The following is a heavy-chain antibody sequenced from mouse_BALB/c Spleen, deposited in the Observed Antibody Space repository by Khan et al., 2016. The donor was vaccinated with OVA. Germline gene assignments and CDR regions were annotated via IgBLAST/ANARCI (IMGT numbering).Heavy chain of an antibody. D-gene: IGHD4-1*01. Sequence: EVELVESGGDLVKPGGSLKLSCAASGFTFSSYSMSWVRQTPDKRLEWVASISSGGDYTYYPDIVKGRFTTSRDKARKTLYQEMSSLKSEDTAMYYCASHLTGSLAYWGQGTLVTVSA. CDR2: ISSGGDYT. J-gene: IGHJ3*01. CDR3: ASHLTGSLAY. V-gene: IGHV5-6*01. CDR1: GFTFSSYS.